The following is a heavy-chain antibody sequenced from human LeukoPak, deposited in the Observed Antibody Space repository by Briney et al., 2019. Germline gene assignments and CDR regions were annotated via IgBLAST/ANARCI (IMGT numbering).Heavy chain of an antibody. CDR2: ISYDGSNK. D-gene: IGHD3-9*01. V-gene: IGHV3-30*03. J-gene: IGHJ5*02. CDR1: GFTFSSYG. Sequence: GGSLRLSCAASGFTFSSYGMHWVRQAPGKGLEWVAVISYDGSNKYYADSVKGRFTISRDNSKNTLYLQMNSLRAEDTAVYYCARDRRYFDWLSPNWFDPWGQGTLVTVSP. CDR3: ARDRRYFDWLSPNWFDP.